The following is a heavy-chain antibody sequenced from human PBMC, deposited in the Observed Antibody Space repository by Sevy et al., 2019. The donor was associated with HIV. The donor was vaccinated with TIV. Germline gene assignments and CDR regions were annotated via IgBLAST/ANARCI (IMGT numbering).Heavy chain of an antibody. CDR2: ISSSSSTI. D-gene: IGHD6-6*01. J-gene: IGHJ6*02. Sequence: GGSLRLSCAASGFTFSSYSMNWVRQAPGKGLEWVSYISSSSSTIYYADSVKGRFTISRDNAKNSLYLQMNSLRDEDTAVYYCARDGPGRIAARPEYYYYYYGMDVWGQGTTVTVS. V-gene: IGHV3-48*02. CDR1: GFTFSSYS. CDR3: ARDGPGRIAARPEYYYYYYGMDV.